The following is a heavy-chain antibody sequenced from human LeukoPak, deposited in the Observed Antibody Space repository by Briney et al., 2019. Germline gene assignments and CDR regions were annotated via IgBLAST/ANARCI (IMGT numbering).Heavy chain of an antibody. J-gene: IGHJ4*02. D-gene: IGHD6-19*01. CDR2: IWYDGSNK. CDR3: ARDRRGDSSGWYYFDY. V-gene: IGHV3-33*01. Sequence: GGSLRLSCAASGFTFSSYGMHWVRQAPGKGLEWVAVIWYDGSNKYYADSVKGRFTISRDNSKNTLYLQMNSLRAEDTAVYYCARDRRGDSSGWYYFDYRGQGTLVTVSS. CDR1: GFTFSSYG.